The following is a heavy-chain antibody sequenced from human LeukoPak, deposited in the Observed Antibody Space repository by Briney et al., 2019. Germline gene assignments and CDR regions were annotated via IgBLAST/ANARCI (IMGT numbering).Heavy chain of an antibody. CDR3: ARDGGSYYDMDV. CDR1: GFTFGNFN. D-gene: IGHD1-26*01. V-gene: IGHV3-21*01. J-gene: IGHJ6*02. CDR2: ISSISRYI. Sequence: GGSLRLSCAASGFTFGNFNMDWVRQAPGKGLEWVSSISSISRYIYFADSVKGRFTISRDNAKNTLYLQMNSLRAEDTAVYYCARDGGSYYDMDVWGQGTTVTVSS.